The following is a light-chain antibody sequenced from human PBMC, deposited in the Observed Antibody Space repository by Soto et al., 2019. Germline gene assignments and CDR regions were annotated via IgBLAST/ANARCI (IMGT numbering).Light chain of an antibody. Sequence: DIQMTQSPSTLSGSVGDRVTITCRASQTISSWLAWYQQKPGKAPKLLIYKASTLKSGVPSRFSGSGSGTEFTLTISSLQPDDFATYYCQQSYSNTQTVGQGTKVDIK. CDR1: QTISSW. V-gene: IGKV1-5*03. CDR3: QQSYSNTQT. J-gene: IGKJ1*01. CDR2: KAS.